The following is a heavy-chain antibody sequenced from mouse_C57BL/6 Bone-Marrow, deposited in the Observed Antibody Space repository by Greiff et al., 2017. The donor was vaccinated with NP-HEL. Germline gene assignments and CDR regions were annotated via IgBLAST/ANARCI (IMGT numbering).Heavy chain of an antibody. D-gene: IGHD4-1*01. CDR3: VALGRGYFDY. CDR1: GFSFNTYA. CDR2: IRSKSNNYAT. Sequence: DVQLVESGGGLVQPQGSLKLSCAASGFSFNTYAMNWVRQAPGKGLEWVARIRSKSNNYATYYADSVKDRFTIASDDSESMLYLQMNNLKTEDTAMYYCVALGRGYFDYWGQGTTLTVSS. V-gene: IGHV10-1*01. J-gene: IGHJ2*01.